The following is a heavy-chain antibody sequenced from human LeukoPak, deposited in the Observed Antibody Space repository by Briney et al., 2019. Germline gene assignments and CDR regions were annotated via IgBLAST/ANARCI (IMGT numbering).Heavy chain of an antibody. Sequence: GGSLRLSCAASGFTFSDYYMSWIRQAPGRGLEWVSYISSSGSTIYYVDSVKGRFTISRDNAKNSLYLQMNSLRAEDTAVYYCARGMVRGVPAFDYWGQGTLVTVSS. V-gene: IGHV3-11*04. CDR2: ISSSGSTI. CDR3: ARGMVRGVPAFDY. CDR1: GFTFSDYY. D-gene: IGHD3-10*01. J-gene: IGHJ4*02.